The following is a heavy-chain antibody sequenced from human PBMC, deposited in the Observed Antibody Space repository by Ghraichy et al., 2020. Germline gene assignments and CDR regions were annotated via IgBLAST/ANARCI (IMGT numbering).Heavy chain of an antibody. D-gene: IGHD1-7*01. J-gene: IGHJ4*01. CDR3: ARVPRITGTTVESDY. CDR1: GFIFSSYN. Sequence: GESLNISCAASGFIFSSYNMIWVRQAPGKGLEWVSYITGSLSNSNIYYADSVKVRFTISRDNAKNSLYLQMNSLRDEDTAVYYCARVPRITGTTVESDYWGHGTLVTVSS. V-gene: IGHV3-48*02. CDR2: ITGSLSNSNI.